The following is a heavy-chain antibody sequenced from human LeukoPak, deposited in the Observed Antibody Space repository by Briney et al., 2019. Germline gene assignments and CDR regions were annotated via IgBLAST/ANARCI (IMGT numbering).Heavy chain of an antibody. CDR2: IKRKTDGGTT. CDR3: TGAYCSGGSCYSGYYYGMDV. CDR1: GFTFSNAW. Sequence: GGSLRLSCAASGFTFSNAWMSWVRQAPGKGLEWVGRIKRKTDGGTTDYAAPVKGRFTISRDDSKNTLYLQMNSLKTEDTAVYSCTGAYCSGGSCYSGYYYGMDVWGKGTTVTVSS. D-gene: IGHD2-15*01. V-gene: IGHV3-15*01. J-gene: IGHJ6*04.